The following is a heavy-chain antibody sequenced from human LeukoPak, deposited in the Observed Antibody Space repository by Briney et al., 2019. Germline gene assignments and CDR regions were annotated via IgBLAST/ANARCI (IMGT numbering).Heavy chain of an antibody. Sequence: GGSLRLSCAASGFTFSSYWMSWVRQAPGKGLEWVANIKQDGSAKYYVDSVKGRFTISRDNAKNSLYLQMNSLRAEDTAVYYCARAGGGRPFDPWGQGTLVTVSS. D-gene: IGHD3-16*01. V-gene: IGHV3-7*01. J-gene: IGHJ5*02. CDR3: ARAGGGRPFDP. CDR2: IKQDGSAK. CDR1: GFTFSSYW.